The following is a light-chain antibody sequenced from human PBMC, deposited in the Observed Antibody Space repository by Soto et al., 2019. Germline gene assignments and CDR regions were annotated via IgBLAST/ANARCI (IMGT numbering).Light chain of an antibody. CDR1: SSNIGAGYD. CDR2: DNT. J-gene: IGLJ1*01. CDR3: QSYDRSLSGSRV. V-gene: IGLV1-40*01. Sequence: QSVLTQPPSVSGAPGQSGTISCTGSSSNIGAGYDVHWYQQLPGTAPKLLIYDNTNRPSGVPDRFSGSKSGTSASLAITGLQAEDEADYYCQSYDRSLSGSRVFGTGTKLTVL.